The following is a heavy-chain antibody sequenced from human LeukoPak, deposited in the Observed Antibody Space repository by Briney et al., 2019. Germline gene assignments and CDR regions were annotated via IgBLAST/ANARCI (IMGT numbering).Heavy chain of an antibody. CDR3: ARAGTIFGVVSPLGYYGMDV. J-gene: IGHJ6*02. D-gene: IGHD3-3*01. V-gene: IGHV1-69*13. CDR2: IIPIFGTA. Sequence: ASVKVSCKASGGTFSSYAISWVRQAPGQGLEWMGRIIPIFGTANYAQKFQGRVTITADESTSTAYMELSSLRSEDTAVYYCARAGTIFGVVSPLGYYGMDVWGQGTTVTVSS. CDR1: GGTFSSYA.